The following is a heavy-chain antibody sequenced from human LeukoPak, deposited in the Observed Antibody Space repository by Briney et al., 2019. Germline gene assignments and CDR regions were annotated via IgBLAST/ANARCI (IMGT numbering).Heavy chain of an antibody. CDR2: IIPILGIA. CDR3: ARGRQPNYDILTGYYSRGFYYFDY. Sequence: ASVKVSCKASGGTFSSYAISWVRQAPGQGLEWMGRIIPILGIANYAQKFQGRVTITADKSTSTAYMELGSLRSEDTAVYYCARGRQPNYDILTGYYSRGFYYFDYWGQGTLVTVSS. J-gene: IGHJ4*02. V-gene: IGHV1-69*04. D-gene: IGHD3-9*01. CDR1: GGTFSSYA.